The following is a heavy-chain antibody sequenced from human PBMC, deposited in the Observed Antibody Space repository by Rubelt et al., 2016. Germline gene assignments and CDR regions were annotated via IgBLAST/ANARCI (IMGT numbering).Heavy chain of an antibody. J-gene: IGHJ4*02. CDR2: ISAYNGNT. CDR1: GYTFTSYG. V-gene: IGHV1-18*01. D-gene: IGHD1-7*01. Sequence: QVQLVQSGAEVKKPGASVKVSCKASGYTFTSYGISWVRQAPGQGLEWMGWISAYNGNTNYAQKVNGGVTRTTAPSTSTAYMELRSLRSDDTAVYYCARDLPPFRRYNWNFPLDYWGQGTLVTVSS. CDR3: ARDLPPFRRYNWNFPLDY.